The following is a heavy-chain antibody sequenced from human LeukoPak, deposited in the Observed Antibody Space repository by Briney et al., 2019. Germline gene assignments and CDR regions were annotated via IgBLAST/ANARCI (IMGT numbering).Heavy chain of an antibody. CDR2: IYYSGST. Sequence: SETLSLTCTVSGGSVSSGSYYWSWIRQPPGKGLEWIGYIYYSGSTNYIPSLKSRVTISVDTSKNQFSLKLSSVTAADTAVYYCAREMVRGVTHAWGQGTLVTVSS. J-gene: IGHJ5*02. CDR1: GGSVSSGSYY. V-gene: IGHV4-61*01. D-gene: IGHD3-10*01. CDR3: AREMVRGVTHA.